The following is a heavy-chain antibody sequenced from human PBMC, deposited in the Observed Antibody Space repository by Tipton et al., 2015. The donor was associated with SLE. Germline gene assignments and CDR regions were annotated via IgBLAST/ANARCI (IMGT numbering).Heavy chain of an antibody. CDR2: INHSGST. CDR1: GGSISVGSQY. D-gene: IGHD6-6*01. Sequence: TLSLTCTVSGGSISVGSQYWSWIRQPAGKGLEWIGEINHSGSTSYNPSLKSRVTISVDTSKNQVSLKLSSVTAADTAVYYCAREHVGSSPGGFDYWGQGTLVTVST. V-gene: IGHV4-61*09. J-gene: IGHJ4*02. CDR3: AREHVGSSPGGFDY.